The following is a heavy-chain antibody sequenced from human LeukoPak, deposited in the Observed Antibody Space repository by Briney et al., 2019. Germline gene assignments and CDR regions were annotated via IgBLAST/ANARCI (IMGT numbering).Heavy chain of an antibody. Sequence: PGGSLRLSCAASGITFSSYAMHWVRQAPGKGLEWVAVISYDGSNKYYADSVKGRFTISRDNSKNTLYLQMNSLRAEDMAVYYCARGKQQRYEGNWFDPWGQGTLVTVSS. D-gene: IGHD6-13*01. CDR1: GITFSSYA. J-gene: IGHJ5*02. CDR3: ARGKQQRYEGNWFDP. CDR2: ISYDGSNK. V-gene: IGHV3-30*04.